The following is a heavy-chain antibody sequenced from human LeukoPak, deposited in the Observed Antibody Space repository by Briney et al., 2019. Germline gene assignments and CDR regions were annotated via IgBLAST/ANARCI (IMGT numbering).Heavy chain of an antibody. Sequence: SETLSLTCAVYGGSFSGYYWGWIRQPPGKGVEWIGGIHYSGITSYNPSLKSRVTISLETSKNQFSLKMRSVAAADTAVYYCAAEGSTIATAGRLFSHWLDPWGQGTLVTVSS. J-gene: IGHJ5*02. D-gene: IGHD6-13*01. CDR2: IHYSGIT. V-gene: IGHV4-34*01. CDR3: AAEGSTIATAGRLFSHWLDP. CDR1: GGSFSGYY.